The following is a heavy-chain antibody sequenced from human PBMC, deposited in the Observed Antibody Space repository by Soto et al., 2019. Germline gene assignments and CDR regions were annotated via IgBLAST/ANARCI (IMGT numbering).Heavy chain of an antibody. CDR1: GGSISGYY. D-gene: IGHD3-3*01. J-gene: IGHJ4*02. CDR2: IYYIGST. V-gene: IGHV4-59*01. Sequence: SETLSLTCTVSGGSISGYYWSWIRQPPGKGLEWIGYIYYIGSTKYNPSLESRVTISVDTSKNQFSLKLSSVTAADTAVYYCARAQRSTIFGVDQLFDYWGQGTLVTVSS. CDR3: ARAQRSTIFGVDQLFDY.